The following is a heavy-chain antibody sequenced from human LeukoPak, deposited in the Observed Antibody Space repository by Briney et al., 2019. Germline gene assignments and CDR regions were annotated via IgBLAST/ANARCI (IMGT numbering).Heavy chain of an antibody. V-gene: IGHV1-18*01. Sequence: GASVKVSCKASGYTFTSYGISWVRQAPGQGLEWTGWISAYNGNTNYAQKLQGRVTMTTDTSTSTAYMELRSLRSDDTAVYYCARDYGDIVVVVAATGHDAFDIWGQGTMVTVSS. CDR2: ISAYNGNT. CDR3: ARDYGDIVVVVAATGHDAFDI. D-gene: IGHD2-15*01. CDR1: GYTFTSYG. J-gene: IGHJ3*02.